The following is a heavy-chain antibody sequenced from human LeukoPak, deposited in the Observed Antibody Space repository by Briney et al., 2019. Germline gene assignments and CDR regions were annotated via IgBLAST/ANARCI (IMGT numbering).Heavy chain of an antibody. J-gene: IGHJ4*02. CDR1: GFTFSGSA. Sequence: PGGSLRLSCAASGFTFSGSAVHWVRQASGKGLEWVGRIRSKANSYATAYAASVKGRFTISRDDSKNTAYLQMNSLKTEDTAVYYCSRLYCSGGSCYQDYFDYWGQGTLVTVSS. CDR2: IRSKANSYAT. V-gene: IGHV3-73*01. D-gene: IGHD2-15*01. CDR3: SRLYCSGGSCYQDYFDY.